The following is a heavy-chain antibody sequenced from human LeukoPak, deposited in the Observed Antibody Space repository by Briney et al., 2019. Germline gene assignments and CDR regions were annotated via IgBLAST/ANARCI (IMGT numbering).Heavy chain of an antibody. CDR3: AREGYGDSTGERFDY. D-gene: IGHD4-17*01. CDR2: ISSSSSYI. J-gene: IGHJ4*02. V-gene: IGHV3-21*01. CDR1: GFTFSSYS. Sequence: GGSLRLSCAASGFTFSSYSMNWVRQAPGKGLEWVSSISSSSSYIYYADSVKGRFTISRDNAKNSLYLQMNSLRAEDTAVYYCAREGYGDSTGERFDYWGQGTLVTVSP.